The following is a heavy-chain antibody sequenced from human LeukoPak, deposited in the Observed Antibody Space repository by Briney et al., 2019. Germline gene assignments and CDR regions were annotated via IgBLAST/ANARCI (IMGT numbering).Heavy chain of an antibody. Sequence: SETLSLTCTVSGGSISSSSYYWGWIRQPPGKGLEWIGSIYYSGSTYYNPSLKSRVTISVDTSKNQFSLKLSSVTAADTAVYYCARHGLYSSGSFDIWGQGTMVTVSS. CDR2: IYYSGST. CDR1: GGSISSSSYY. CDR3: ARHGLYSSGSFDI. J-gene: IGHJ3*02. V-gene: IGHV4-39*01. D-gene: IGHD6-19*01.